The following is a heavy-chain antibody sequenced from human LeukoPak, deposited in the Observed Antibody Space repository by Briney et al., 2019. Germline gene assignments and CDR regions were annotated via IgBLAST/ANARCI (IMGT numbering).Heavy chain of an antibody. CDR1: GYTFTSYA. CDR2: ISAYNGNT. Sequence: ASVKVSCKASGYTFTSYAITWVRQAPGQGLEWMGWISAYNGNTNYAQNLQGRVTMTTDTSTSTAYMQLRSLRSDDTAMYYCARMEMATAIFDYWGQGTLVTVSS. D-gene: IGHD5-24*01. CDR3: ARMEMATAIFDY. J-gene: IGHJ4*02. V-gene: IGHV1-18*01.